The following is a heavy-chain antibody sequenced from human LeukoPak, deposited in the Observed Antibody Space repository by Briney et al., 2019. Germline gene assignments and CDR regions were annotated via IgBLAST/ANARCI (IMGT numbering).Heavy chain of an antibody. Sequence: GGSLRLSCAASGFTFSNYAMNWVRQAPGKGLEWVSDISGSGGSTYYADSVKGRFTISRGNSKGTLYLQMNSLRAEDTAVYYCARGVDTSSWFDYWGQGTLVTVSS. V-gene: IGHV3-23*01. D-gene: IGHD6-13*01. J-gene: IGHJ4*02. CDR1: GFTFSNYA. CDR2: ISGSGGST. CDR3: ARGVDTSSWFDY.